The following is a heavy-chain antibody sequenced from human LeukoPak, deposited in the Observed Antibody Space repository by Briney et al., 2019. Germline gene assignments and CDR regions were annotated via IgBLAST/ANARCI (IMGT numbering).Heavy chain of an antibody. CDR1: GYTFTGYY. D-gene: IGHD5-12*01. CDR2: INPNSGGT. Sequence: GASVKVSCKASGYTFTGYYMHWVRQAPGQGPEWMGWINPNSGGTNYAQKFQGRVTMTRDTSIGTAYMELSRLRSDDTAVYYCAREVATQGSNYYYYYMDVWGKGTTVTVSS. CDR3: AREVATQGSNYYYYYMDV. V-gene: IGHV1-2*02. J-gene: IGHJ6*03.